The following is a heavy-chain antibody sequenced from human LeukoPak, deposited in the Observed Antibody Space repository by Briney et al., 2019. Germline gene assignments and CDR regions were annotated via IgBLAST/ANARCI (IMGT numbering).Heavy chain of an antibody. D-gene: IGHD2-2*01. V-gene: IGHV3-23*01. Sequence: PGGSLRLSCAASGFTFSSYAMSWVRQAPGKGLEWVSAISGSGGSTYYADSVKGRFTISRDNSKNTLYLQMNSLRAEDTAVYYCANLLQYCSSTSCPYFDYWGQGTLVTVSS. J-gene: IGHJ4*02. CDR3: ANLLQYCSSTSCPYFDY. CDR1: GFTFSSYA. CDR2: ISGSGGST.